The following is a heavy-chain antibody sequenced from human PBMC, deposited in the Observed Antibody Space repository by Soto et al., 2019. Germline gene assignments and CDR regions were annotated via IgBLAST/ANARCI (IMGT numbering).Heavy chain of an antibody. CDR3: ARVLLYSVGGRGWFDP. Sequence: PGGSLRLSCAASGFTFSLFWMSWVRQVPGKGLEWVANIKQAGTKTYYVDSVKGRFTISRDNAQNSLYLQMNSLRAEDTAVYYCARVLLYSVGGRGWFDPWGPGTLVTVSS. D-gene: IGHD2-15*01. CDR1: GFTFSLFW. V-gene: IGHV3-7*03. CDR2: IKQAGTKT. J-gene: IGHJ5*02.